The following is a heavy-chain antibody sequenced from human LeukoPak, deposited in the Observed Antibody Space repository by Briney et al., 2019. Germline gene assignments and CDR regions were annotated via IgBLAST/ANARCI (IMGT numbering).Heavy chain of an antibody. CDR1: GSSLSELS. D-gene: IGHD2-2*03. J-gene: IGHJ5*02. CDR3: ARVVYSYGYCDRMTCPNWFDP. Sequence: GASVKVSCKVSGSSLSELSMHWVRQTPTNGLEWLGGLDPENGVIIYAEKFKGRVTMTEDTSSDTAYMAVNSLTSDDTAVYYCARVVYSYGYCDRMTCPNWFDPWGQGTLVTVSS. V-gene: IGHV1-24*01. CDR2: LDPENGVI.